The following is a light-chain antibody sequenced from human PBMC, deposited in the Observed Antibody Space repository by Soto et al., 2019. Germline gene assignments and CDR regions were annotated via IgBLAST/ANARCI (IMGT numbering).Light chain of an antibody. CDR3: QQYSNWPPLT. Sequence: EIVLTQSPATLSVSPGESATLSCRASQSVSSYLAWYQQKPGQSPRLLIYGASTRATGIPARFSGSGSGTEFTLTISSLQCEDVAVYYCQQYSNWPPLTFGGGTKVEIK. J-gene: IGKJ4*01. V-gene: IGKV3-15*01. CDR1: QSVSSY. CDR2: GAS.